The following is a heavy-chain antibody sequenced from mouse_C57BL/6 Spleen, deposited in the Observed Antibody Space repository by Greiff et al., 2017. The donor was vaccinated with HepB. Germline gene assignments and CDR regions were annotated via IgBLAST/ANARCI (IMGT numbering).Heavy chain of an antibody. Sequence: EVKLVESGPELVKPGASVKISCKASGYSFTDYNMNWVKQSNGKSLEWIGVINPNYGTTSYNQKFKGKATLTVDQSSSTAYMQLNSLTSEDSAVYYCARGGDSSGWIDYWGQGTTLTVSS. CDR1: GYSFTDYN. D-gene: IGHD3-2*02. CDR3: ARGGDSSGWIDY. J-gene: IGHJ2*01. CDR2: INPNYGTT. V-gene: IGHV1-39*01.